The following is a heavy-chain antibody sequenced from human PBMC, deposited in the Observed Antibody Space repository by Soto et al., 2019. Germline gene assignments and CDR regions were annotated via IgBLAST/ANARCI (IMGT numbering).Heavy chain of an antibody. CDR3: AKKGGGDYILGY. V-gene: IGHV2-5*02. CDR1: GFSLSTNGVG. CDR2: IYWDDSK. D-gene: IGHD4-17*01. J-gene: IGHJ4*02. Sequence: ITLKESGPTLGKPTQTLTLTCTFSGFSLSTNGVGVGWIRQPPGKALEWLALIYWDDSKHYSPSLNSRLTITKDTSRNLVVLTVTNMDPVDTATYYCAKKGGGDYILGYWGQGTLVTVSS.